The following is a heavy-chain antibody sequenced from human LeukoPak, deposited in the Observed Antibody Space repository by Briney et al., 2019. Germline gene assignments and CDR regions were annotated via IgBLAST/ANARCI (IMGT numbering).Heavy chain of an antibody. D-gene: IGHD6-19*01. J-gene: IGHJ4*02. V-gene: IGHV4-31*03. CDR1: GGSISSGSYY. CDR2: IYKTGST. CDR3: ARGTAVTDS. Sequence: SETLSLTCNVPGGSISSGSYYWSWIRQHPGKGPEWIGYIYKTGSTYYNPSLKSRVTISVDTSENQFSLKVNSVTAADTAVYYCARGTAVTDSWGQGILVTVSS.